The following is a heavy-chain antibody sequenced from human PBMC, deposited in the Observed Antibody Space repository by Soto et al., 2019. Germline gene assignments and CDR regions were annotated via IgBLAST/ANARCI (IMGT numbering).Heavy chain of an antibody. CDR3: ARSPFSSGYYYYLDY. Sequence: SETLSLTCTVSGGSISNYYWWNWVRQPPGKGLEWIGEINHSASANYNPSLKSRVNMSVDRSKNQFSLELSSVTAVDTAVYYCARSPFSSGYYYYLDYWGQGTLVTVSS. J-gene: IGHJ4*02. D-gene: IGHD3-22*01. CDR2: INHSASA. V-gene: IGHV4-4*02. CDR1: GGSISNYYW.